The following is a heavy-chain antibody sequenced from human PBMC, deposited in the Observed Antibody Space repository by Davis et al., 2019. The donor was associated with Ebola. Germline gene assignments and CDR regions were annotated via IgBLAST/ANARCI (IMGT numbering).Heavy chain of an antibody. CDR3: SGWHRAYYYGMDV. D-gene: IGHD1-14*01. CDR2: IYSGGST. CDR1: GFRFSIYS. Sequence: GESLKISCAASGFRFSIYSMNWVRQAPGKGLEWVSVIYSGGSTYYADSVKGRFTISRHNSKNTLYLQMNSLRAEDTAVYYCSGWHRAYYYGMDVWGQGTTVTVSS. J-gene: IGHJ6*02. V-gene: IGHV3-53*04.